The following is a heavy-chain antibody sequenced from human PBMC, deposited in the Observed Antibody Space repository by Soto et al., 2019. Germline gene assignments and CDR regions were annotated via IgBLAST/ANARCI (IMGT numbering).Heavy chain of an antibody. D-gene: IGHD4-17*01. Sequence: QLQLQESGPGLVKPSETLSLTCTISGGSISTTNYYWGRIRQPPGKGLEWIGTIYDSRSTYYNPSLKSRVTISVDTSKSQFSLKLSSVTAADTAVYYCARRGDYVWYFDLWGRGTLVTVSS. J-gene: IGHJ2*01. CDR1: GGSISTTNYY. CDR2: IYDSRST. V-gene: IGHV4-39*01. CDR3: ARRGDYVWYFDL.